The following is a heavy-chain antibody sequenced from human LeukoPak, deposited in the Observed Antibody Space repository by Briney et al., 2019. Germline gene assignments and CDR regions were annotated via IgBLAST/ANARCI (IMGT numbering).Heavy chain of an antibody. D-gene: IGHD6-13*01. CDR3: ARSPPWYSSSWGIDY. CDR2: ISWNSDTI. CDR1: GFTFDDYG. Sequence: GGSLRLSCAASGFTFDDYGMHWVRQAPGKSLEWVSAISWNSDTIGYADSVKGRFTISRDNAKNTLYLQMNSLRAEDTAVYYCARSPPWYSSSWGIDYWGQGTLVTVSS. V-gene: IGHV3-9*01. J-gene: IGHJ4*02.